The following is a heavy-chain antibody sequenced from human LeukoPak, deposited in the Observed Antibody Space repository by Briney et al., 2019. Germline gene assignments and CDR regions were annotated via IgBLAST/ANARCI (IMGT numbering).Heavy chain of an antibody. CDR3: ARDGSSWYMDV. J-gene: IGHJ6*02. V-gene: IGHV1-2*02. CDR2: INPNSGGT. D-gene: IGHD6-13*01. CDR1: GYTFTGYY. Sequence: ASVKVSCKASGYTFTGYYMHWVRQAPGQGLEWMGWINPNSGGTNYARKFQGRVTMTRDTSISTAYMELSRLRSDDTAVYYCARDGSSWYMDVWGQGTTVTVSS.